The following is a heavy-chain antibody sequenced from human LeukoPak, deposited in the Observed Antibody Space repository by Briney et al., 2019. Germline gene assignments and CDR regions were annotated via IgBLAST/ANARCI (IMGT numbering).Heavy chain of an antibody. D-gene: IGHD3-22*01. CDR1: GDSVSSSNAA. CDR3: VGASYDSSGYFNFDY. J-gene: IGHJ4*02. V-gene: IGHV6-1*01. Sequence: SQTLSLTCAISGDSVSSSNAAWNWIRQSPSRGLEWLGRTYYRSKWYNNYAVSLKSRIIINPDTSKNQFTLHLNSVTPEDTAVYYCVGASYDSSGYFNFDYWGQGTLVTVSS. CDR2: TYYRSKWYN.